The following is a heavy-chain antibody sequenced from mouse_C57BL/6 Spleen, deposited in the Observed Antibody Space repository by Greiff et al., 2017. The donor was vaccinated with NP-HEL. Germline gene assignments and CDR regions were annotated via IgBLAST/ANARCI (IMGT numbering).Heavy chain of an antibody. V-gene: IGHV1-19*01. CDR1: GYTFTDYY. D-gene: IGHD1-1*01. Sequence: EVQLQQSGPVLVKPGASVKMSCKASGYTFTDYYMNWVKQSHGKSLEWIGVINPYNGGTSYNQKFKGKATLTVDKSSSTAYMELNSLTSEDSAVYYCARWITTGSYAMDYWGQGTSVTVSS. J-gene: IGHJ4*01. CDR2: INPYNGGT. CDR3: ARWITTGSYAMDY.